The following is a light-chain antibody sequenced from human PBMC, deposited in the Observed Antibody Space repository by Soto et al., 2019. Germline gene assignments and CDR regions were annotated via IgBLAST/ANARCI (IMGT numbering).Light chain of an antibody. V-gene: IGKV3-20*01. CDR2: GAS. J-gene: IGKJ4*01. CDR3: QQYRRVPLT. Sequence: EIVLTQSPGTLSLSPGERATLSCRASQSVSTSYLAWYQQKPGQAPRLLIYGASSRATGIPDRFSGSGSGADFTLTISRLEPEDFAVYYCQQYRRVPLTFGGGTKVEIK. CDR1: QSVSTSY.